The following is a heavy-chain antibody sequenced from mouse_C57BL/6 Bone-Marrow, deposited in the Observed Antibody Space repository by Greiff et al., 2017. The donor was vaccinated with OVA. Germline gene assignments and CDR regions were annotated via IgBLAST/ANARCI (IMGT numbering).Heavy chain of an antibody. D-gene: IGHD1-1*01. CDR1: GFTFTDYY. CDR2: IRNKANGYTT. CDR3: ARYVGSSSYWYFDV. J-gene: IGHJ1*03. V-gene: IGHV7-3*01. Sequence: EVMLVESGGGLVQPGGSLSLSCAASGFTFTDYYMSWVRQPPGKALEWLGFIRNKANGYTTEYSASVKGRFTISRDNSQSILYLQMNALRAEDSATYYCARYVGSSSYWYFDVWGTGTTVTVSS.